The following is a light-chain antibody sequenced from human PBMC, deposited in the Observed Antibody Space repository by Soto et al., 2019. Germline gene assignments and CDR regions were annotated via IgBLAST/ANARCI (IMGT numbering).Light chain of an antibody. CDR1: QSVSSSY. V-gene: IGKV3-20*01. CDR3: QQYGSSPGT. CDR2: GAS. Sequence: EIVLTPSRGTLYLSVVAGASDYCRSSQSVSSSYLAWYQQKPGQAPRLLIYGASSRATGIPDRFSGSGSGTDFTLTISRLEPEDFAVYYCQQYGSSPGTFGEGTKVDIK. J-gene: IGKJ1*01.